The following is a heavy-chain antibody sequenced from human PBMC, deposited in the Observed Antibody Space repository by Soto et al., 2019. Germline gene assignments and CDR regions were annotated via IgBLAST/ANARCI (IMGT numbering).Heavy chain of an antibody. CDR2: INWNSGSI. CDR1: GFTFDDYA. V-gene: IGHV3-9*01. J-gene: IGHJ1*01. CDR3: VKDESINWYSGHFRH. Sequence: EVQLVESGGGLVQPGRSLRLSCAASGFTFDDYAMHWVRQVPGKGLEWVSGINWNSGSIGYGDSVKGRFDISRDNAKNSLHLQMHSLSAEDTAFYYCVKDESINWYSGHFRHWGQGTLVTVSS. D-gene: IGHD6-13*01.